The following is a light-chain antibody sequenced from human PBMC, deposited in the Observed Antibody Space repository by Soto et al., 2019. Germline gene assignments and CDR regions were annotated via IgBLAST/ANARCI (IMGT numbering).Light chain of an antibody. CDR1: RAAYD. CDR2: GNN. V-gene: IGLV1-40*01. CDR3: QSYDSSVSGSKV. Sequence: QSVLTQPPSVSGAPGQRVTISGTGSRAAYDVHGYQQLPGTAPKLLIYGNNNRPSGAPERCSGSKSGTSASLGITGLQAEDEADYYCQSYDSSVSGSKVFGTGTKVTVL. J-gene: IGLJ1*01.